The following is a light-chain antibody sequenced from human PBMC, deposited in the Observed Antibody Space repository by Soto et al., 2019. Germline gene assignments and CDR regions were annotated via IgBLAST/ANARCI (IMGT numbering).Light chain of an antibody. CDR1: SEHSSYV. J-gene: IGLJ2*01. Sequence: QSVLTQSPSASASLGASVKLTCTLSSEHSSYVIAWHQQQPEKGPRYLMRLNVDGSHIKGDGIPDRFSGSSSGAERYLTISSLQSEDEADYYCHTWGGSIHVFGGGTKLTVL. V-gene: IGLV4-69*01. CDR3: HTWGGSIHV. CDR2: LNVDGSH.